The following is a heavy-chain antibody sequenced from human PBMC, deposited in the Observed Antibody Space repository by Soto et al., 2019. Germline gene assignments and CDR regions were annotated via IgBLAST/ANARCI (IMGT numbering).Heavy chain of an antibody. J-gene: IGHJ4*02. V-gene: IGHV3-23*01. CDR2: ISSSGSYT. CDR3: ASRSSGWYFDY. D-gene: IGHD6-19*01. Sequence: GSLRLSCAGSGFTLSTYAMNWVRQAPGKGLEWVSVISSSGSYTNYADSVRGRFTISRDISKNTLYLQMNSLRAEDTAVYYCASRSSGWYFDYWGQGTLVTVSS. CDR1: GFTLSTYA.